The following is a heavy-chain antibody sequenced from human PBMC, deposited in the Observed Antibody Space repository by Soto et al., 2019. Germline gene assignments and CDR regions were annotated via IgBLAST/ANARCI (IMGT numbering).Heavy chain of an antibody. CDR3: AKGGYYYDSSGYYFDY. V-gene: IGHV3-23*01. D-gene: IGHD3-22*01. Sequence: GGSLSLSCAASGFTFSSYAMSWVRQAPGKGLEWVSAISVSGGSTYYADSVKGRFTISRDNSKNTLYLQMNSLRAEDTAVYYCAKGGYYYDSSGYYFDYWGQGTLVTVSS. J-gene: IGHJ4*02. CDR2: ISVSGGST. CDR1: GFTFSSYA.